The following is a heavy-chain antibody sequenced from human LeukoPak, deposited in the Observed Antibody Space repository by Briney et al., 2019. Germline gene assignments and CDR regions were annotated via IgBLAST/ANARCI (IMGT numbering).Heavy chain of an antibody. CDR2: ISYDGSNN. J-gene: IGHJ4*02. Sequence: GGSLRLSCAASGFTFSSYGMHWVRQAPGKGLEWVAVISYDGSNNYYADSVKGRFTISRDNSKNTLYLQMNSLRAEDTAVYYCAKVGLVGALDYWGQGTLVTVSS. CDR1: GFTFSSYG. D-gene: IGHD1-26*01. V-gene: IGHV3-30*18. CDR3: AKVGLVGALDY.